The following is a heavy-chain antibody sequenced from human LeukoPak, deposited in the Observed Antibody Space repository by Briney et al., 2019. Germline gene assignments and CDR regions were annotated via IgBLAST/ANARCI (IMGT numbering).Heavy chain of an antibody. D-gene: IGHD4-17*01. CDR1: GYTFTGYY. V-gene: IGHV1-2*02. CDR2: INPNSGGT. J-gene: IGHJ5*02. Sequence: ASVKVSCKASGYTFTGYYMHWVRQAPGQGREWMGWINPNSGGTNYAQKLQGRVTMTRDTSISTAYMELSRLRSDDTAVYYCARDRATVTHGVWFDPCGQGTLVTVSS. CDR3: ARDRATVTHGVWFDP.